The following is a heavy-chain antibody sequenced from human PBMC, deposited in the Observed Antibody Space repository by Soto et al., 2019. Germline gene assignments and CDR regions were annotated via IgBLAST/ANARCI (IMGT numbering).Heavy chain of an antibody. CDR2: IFHSGST. Sequence: ETLSLTCSVSGGSVSSGSYYWSWIRQPPGKGLEWIAYIFHSGSTYYNPSLKSRVSISMDMSKNQFSLKLSSATAADTAVYYCARASAVAGTGIFASWGQGTLVTVSS. CDR3: ARASAVAGTGIFAS. CDR1: GGSVSSGSYY. J-gene: IGHJ4*02. D-gene: IGHD6-19*01. V-gene: IGHV4-61*01.